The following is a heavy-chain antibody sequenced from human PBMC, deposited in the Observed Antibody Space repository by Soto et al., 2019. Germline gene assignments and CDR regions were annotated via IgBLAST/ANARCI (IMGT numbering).Heavy chain of an antibody. J-gene: IGHJ4*02. CDR1: GFTLNNYG. D-gene: IGHD2-15*01. CDR3: VRESTPPFFDS. Sequence: GGSLRLSCVGSGFTLNNYGVHWVRQAPGKGLEWVAVIWYDGLRQSYADSVRGRFTISRDSSTNTIYLQMSSLRVEDTANYFCVRESTPPFFDSWGQGTPVTVSS. CDR2: IWYDGLRQ. V-gene: IGHV3-33*01.